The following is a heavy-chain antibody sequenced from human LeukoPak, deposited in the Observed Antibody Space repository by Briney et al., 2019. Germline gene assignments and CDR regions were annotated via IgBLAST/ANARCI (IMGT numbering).Heavy chain of an antibody. CDR2: ISSSSSYI. CDR3: ARVKDHRGIAVAGSDY. V-gene: IGHV3-21*01. D-gene: IGHD6-13*01. CDR1: GFTFSSYS. J-gene: IGHJ4*02. Sequence: PGGPLRLSCAASGFTFSSYSMNWVRQAPGKGLEWVSSISSSSSYIYYADSVKGRFTISRDNAKNSLYLQMNSLRAEDTAVYYCARVKDHRGIAVAGSDYWGQGTLVTVSS.